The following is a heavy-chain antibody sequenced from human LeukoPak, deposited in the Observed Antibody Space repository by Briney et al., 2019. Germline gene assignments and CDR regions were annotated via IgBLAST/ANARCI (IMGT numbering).Heavy chain of an antibody. V-gene: IGHV4-59*01. CDR1: GGSISSYY. J-gene: IGHJ4*02. D-gene: IGHD3-9*01. CDR3: ARQAQDYDILTGYYGFPYSDY. CDR2: IYYSGST. Sequence: SETLSLTCTVSGGSISSYYWSWIRQPPGKGLEWIGYIYYSGSTNYNPSLKSRVTISVDTSKNQFSLKLSSVTAADTAVYYCARQAQDYDILTGYYGFPYSDYWGQGALVTVSS.